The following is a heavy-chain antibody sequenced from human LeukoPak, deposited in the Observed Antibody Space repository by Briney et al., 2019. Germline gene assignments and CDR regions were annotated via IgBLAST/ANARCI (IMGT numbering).Heavy chain of an antibody. CDR1: GFTDSSNY. V-gene: IGHV3-66*01. CDR3: ARDRLPPLGAFDI. Sequence: GGSLRLSCAASGFTDSSNYMSWVRQAPGKGLEWVSVIYSGGTTYYADSVKGRFTISRDNSKNTLHLQMNSLRAEDTAVYHCARDRLPPLGAFDIWGQGTMVTVSS. J-gene: IGHJ3*02. D-gene: IGHD3-16*01. CDR2: IYSGGTT.